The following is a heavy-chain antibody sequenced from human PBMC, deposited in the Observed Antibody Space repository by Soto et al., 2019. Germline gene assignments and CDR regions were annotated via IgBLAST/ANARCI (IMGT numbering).Heavy chain of an antibody. CDR2: INHSGST. CDR3: GVGDNWFDP. CDR1: GGSFSGYY. Sequence: SETLSLTCAVYGGSFSGYYWSWIRQPPGKGLEWIGEINHSGSTNYNPSLKSRVTISVDTSKNQFSLKLSSVTAADAAVYYCGVGDNWFDPWGQGTLVTVSS. V-gene: IGHV4-34*01. J-gene: IGHJ5*02. D-gene: IGHD3-16*01.